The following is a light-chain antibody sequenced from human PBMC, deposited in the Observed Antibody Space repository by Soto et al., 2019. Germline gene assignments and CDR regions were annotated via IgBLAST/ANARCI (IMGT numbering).Light chain of an antibody. CDR2: LEGSGSY. CDR3: ETGDSNTRV. Sequence: QSVLTQSSSASASLGSSVTLTCTLSSGHSSYIIAWHQQQPGKAPRYLMKLEGSGSYNKGSGVPDRFSGSSSGADRYLTISNLQFEDEADYYCETGDSNTRVFGGGTKLTVL. J-gene: IGLJ2*01. CDR1: SGHSSYI. V-gene: IGLV4-60*02.